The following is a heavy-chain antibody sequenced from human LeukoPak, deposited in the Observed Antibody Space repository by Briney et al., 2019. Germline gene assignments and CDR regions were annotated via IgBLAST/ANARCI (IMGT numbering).Heavy chain of an antibody. CDR3: TTRIRGYSYGDAFDI. Sequence: TGGSLRLSCAASVFTLSNAWVTWVRQVPGKGLEWVGRIKSKTDGGTTDYAAPVKGRFTISRDDSKNTLYLQMNSLKTEDTAVYYCTTRIRGYSYGDAFDIWGQGTIVTVSS. V-gene: IGHV3-15*01. D-gene: IGHD5-18*01. CDR1: VFTLSNAW. J-gene: IGHJ3*02. CDR2: IKSKTDGGTT.